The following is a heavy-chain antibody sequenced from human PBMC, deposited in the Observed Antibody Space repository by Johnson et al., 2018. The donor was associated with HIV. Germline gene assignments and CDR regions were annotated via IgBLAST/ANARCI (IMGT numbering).Heavy chain of an antibody. Sequence: VQLVESGGGLVQPGGSLRLSCATSGFTFNNTWMSWVRQAPGKGLEWLGHIKSEADGGTTDYAAPVKGKFIISREDSKTTQYLQINSLKSEDTAVYYCATEPNAFDIWGQGTLVTVSS. V-gene: IGHV3-15*01. CDR2: IKSEADGGTT. CDR3: ATEPNAFDI. J-gene: IGHJ3*02. CDR1: GFTFNNTW.